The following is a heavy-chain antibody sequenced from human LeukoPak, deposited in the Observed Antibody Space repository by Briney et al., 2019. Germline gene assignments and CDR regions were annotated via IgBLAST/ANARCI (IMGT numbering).Heavy chain of an antibody. CDR3: ARQGAYGSGSYYPAFYYYYYMDV. CDR2: IYYSGST. CDR1: GGSISSYY. V-gene: IGHV4-59*08. D-gene: IGHD3-10*01. Sequence: PSETLSLTCTVSGGSISSYYWSWIRQPPGKGLEWIGYIYYSGSTNYNPSLKSRVTISVDTSKNQFSLRLSSVTAADTAVYYCARQGAYGSGSYYPAFYYYYYMDVWGKGTTVTISS. J-gene: IGHJ6*03.